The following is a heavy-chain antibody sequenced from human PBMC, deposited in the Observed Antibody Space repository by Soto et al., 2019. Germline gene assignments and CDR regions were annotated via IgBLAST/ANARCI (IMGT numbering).Heavy chain of an antibody. D-gene: IGHD3-10*01. V-gene: IGHV3-21*01. CDR1: GFTFSSYS. J-gene: IGHJ4*02. Sequence: EVQLVESGGGLVKPGGSLRLSCAASGFTFSSYSLNWVRQAPGKGLEWVSSISSTGSYISYADSVKGRFTISRDNAKNSLYLQMNSLRDEDTAVYYCAREYYYGSGSYYYWGQGTLVTVSS. CDR2: ISSTGSYI. CDR3: AREYYYGSGSYYY.